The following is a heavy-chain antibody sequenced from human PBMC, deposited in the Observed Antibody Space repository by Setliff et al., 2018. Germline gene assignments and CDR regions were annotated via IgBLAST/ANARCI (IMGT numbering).Heavy chain of an antibody. CDR1: GGSVSNSGFF. D-gene: IGHD1-26*01. Sequence: KTSETLSLTCTVSGGSVSNSGFFWGWLRQAPGKGLEWIGNIYDSGSSNYNASLKSRLIITRDTSKNQISLKLTSVTAADTAVYYCARHVGVRDYYYMDVWGKGTAVTVSS. CDR3: ARHVGVRDYYYMDV. V-gene: IGHV4-39*01. J-gene: IGHJ6*03. CDR2: IYDSGSS.